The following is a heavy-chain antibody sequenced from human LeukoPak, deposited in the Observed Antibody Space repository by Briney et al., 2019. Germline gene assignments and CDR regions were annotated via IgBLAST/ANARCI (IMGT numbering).Heavy chain of an antibody. J-gene: IGHJ5*02. V-gene: IGHV1-18*01. CDR1: GYTFTSYG. CDR2: ISAYNGNT. Sequence: ASVQVSCKASGYTFTSYGISWVGQAPGQGLEGMGWISAYNGNTNYAQKFQGRVTMTTDTSTSTAYMELRSLRSDDTAVYYCARDGSSGPMVRGVIITSYNWFDPWGQGTLVTVSS. CDR3: ARDGSSGPMVRGVIITSYNWFDP. D-gene: IGHD3-10*01.